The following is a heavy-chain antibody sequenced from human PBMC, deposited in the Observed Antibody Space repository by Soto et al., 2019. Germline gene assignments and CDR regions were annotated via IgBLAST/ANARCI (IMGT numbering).Heavy chain of an antibody. Sequence: SETMYITRTVSGGTISSYYWSWIRQPPGKGLEWIGYIYYRGSTNYNPSLKSRVTISVDTSKNQFSLKLSSVTAADTAVYYCARVQIDSSGWYSAYYFDYWGQGTLVTVSS. J-gene: IGHJ4*02. CDR3: ARVQIDSSGWYSAYYFDY. V-gene: IGHV4-59*01. CDR2: IYYRGST. CDR1: GGTISSYY. D-gene: IGHD6-19*01.